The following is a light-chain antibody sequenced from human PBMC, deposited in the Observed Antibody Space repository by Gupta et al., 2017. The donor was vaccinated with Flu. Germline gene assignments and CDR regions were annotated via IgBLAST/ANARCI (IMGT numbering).Light chain of an antibody. V-gene: IGLV1-44*01. Sequence: QSVLTQPPSASGTPGQRVTTFCSGSSSNIGSNGVSWLQSLPGTAPKVLIYNDNQRPSGVPDRFSGSKSGTSASLAVSGPHSEDEADYYCASWDDSLRGVVFGGGTKLTVL. CDR1: SSNIGSNG. J-gene: IGLJ2*01. CDR3: ASWDDSLRGVV. CDR2: NDN.